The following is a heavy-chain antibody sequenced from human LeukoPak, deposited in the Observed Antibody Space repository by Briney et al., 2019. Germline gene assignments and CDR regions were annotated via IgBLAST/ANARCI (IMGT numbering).Heavy chain of an antibody. CDR1: GFTFSDFA. CDR3: AKDGSGYPGDY. V-gene: IGHV3-23*01. Sequence: QTGGSLRLSCAASGFTFSDFAMSWVRQAPGKGLEWVSAISGNGGDTYYADSVKGRFTISRDNSKNTLYLQMNSLRAEDTAVYYCAKDGSGYPGDYWGQGTLVTVSS. CDR2: ISGNGGDT. D-gene: IGHD2-15*01. J-gene: IGHJ4*02.